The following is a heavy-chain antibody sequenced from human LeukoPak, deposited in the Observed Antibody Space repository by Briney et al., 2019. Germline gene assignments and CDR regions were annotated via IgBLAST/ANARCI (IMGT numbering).Heavy chain of an antibody. CDR2: IYTSGST. V-gene: IGHV4-61*02. CDR3: ARGGYNKYYYYMDV. D-gene: IGHD5-18*01. CDR1: GNSISSGDNY. J-gene: IGHJ6*03. Sequence: SETLSLTCTVSGNSISSGDNYWSWIRQPAGKGLEWIGRIYTSGSTNYNPSLKSRVTISVDTSKNQFSLKLSSVTAADTAVYYCARGGYNKYYYYMDVWGKGTTVTVSS.